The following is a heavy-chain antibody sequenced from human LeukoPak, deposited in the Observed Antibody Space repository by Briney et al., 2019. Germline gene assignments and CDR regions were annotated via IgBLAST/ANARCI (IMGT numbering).Heavy chain of an antibody. CDR1: GYTFTGYY. V-gene: IGHV1-2*02. CDR2: INPNSGGT. D-gene: IGHD6-13*01. Sequence: ASAKVSRKASGYTFTGYYMHWVRQAPGQGLEWMGWINPNSGGTNYAQKFQGRVTMTRDTSISTAYMELSRLRSDDTAVYYCARSPSSSWYYFDYWGQGTLVTVSS. J-gene: IGHJ4*02. CDR3: ARSPSSSWYYFDY.